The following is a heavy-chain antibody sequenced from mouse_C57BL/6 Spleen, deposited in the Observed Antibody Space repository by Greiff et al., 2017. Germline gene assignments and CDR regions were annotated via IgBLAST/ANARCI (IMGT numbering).Heavy chain of an antibody. V-gene: IGHV5-17*01. Sequence: EVKLVESGGGLVKPGGSLKLSCAASGFTFSDYGMHWVRQAPEKGLEWVAYISSGSRTIYYADTVKGRFTISRDNAKNTLFLKVPRLRSENTAMYSCAKSGYSNYYYYAMDYWGQGTSVTVSS. CDR1: GFTFSDYG. CDR3: AKSGYSNYYYYAMDY. J-gene: IGHJ4*01. D-gene: IGHD2-5*01. CDR2: ISSGSRTI.